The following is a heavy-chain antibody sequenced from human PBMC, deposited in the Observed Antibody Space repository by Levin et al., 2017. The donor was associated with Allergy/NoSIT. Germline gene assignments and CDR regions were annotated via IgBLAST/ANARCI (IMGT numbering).Heavy chain of an antibody. CDR3: ARQHYYGSGSHFDP. V-gene: IGHV4-39*01. CDR1: GGSISSSSYY. Sequence: SETLSLTCTVSGGSISSSSYYWGWIRQPPGKGLEWIGTIYYSGSTYYNPSLKSRVTISVDTSKNQFSLKLSSVTAGDTAVYYCARQHYYGSGSHFDPWGQGTLVTVSS. J-gene: IGHJ5*02. D-gene: IGHD3-10*01. CDR2: IYYSGST.